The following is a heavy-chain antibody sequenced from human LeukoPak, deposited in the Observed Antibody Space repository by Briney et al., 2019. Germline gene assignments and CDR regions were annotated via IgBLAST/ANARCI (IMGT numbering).Heavy chain of an antibody. CDR1: GGSFSRYY. CDR2: VNHSGTT. D-gene: IGHD2-8*01. Sequence: SETLSLTCAVYGGSFSRYYWTWIRQPPGKGLEWVGEVNHSGTTNYNPSLKSRVTISVDTSKNQFSLKLSSVTAADTAVYYCARVLTGGLIDYWGQGTLVTVSS. V-gene: IGHV4-34*01. CDR3: ARVLTGGLIDY. J-gene: IGHJ4*02.